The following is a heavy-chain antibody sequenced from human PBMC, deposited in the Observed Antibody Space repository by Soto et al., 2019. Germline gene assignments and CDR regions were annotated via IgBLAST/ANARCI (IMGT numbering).Heavy chain of an antibody. J-gene: IGHJ2*01. CDR2: INAGNGNT. CDR1: GYTFTSYA. D-gene: IGHD1-26*01. V-gene: IGHV1-3*01. CDR3: ARGGSLYWYFDL. Sequence: QVQLVQSGAEVKKPGASVKVSCKASGYTFTSYAMHWVRQAPGQRLEWMGWINAGNGNTKYSQKFQGRVTITRDTSASIAYMELSSLRSEDTAVYYCARGGSLYWYFDLWGRGILVTVSS.